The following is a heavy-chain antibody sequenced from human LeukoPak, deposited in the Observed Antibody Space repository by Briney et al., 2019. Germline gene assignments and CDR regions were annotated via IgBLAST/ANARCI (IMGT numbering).Heavy chain of an antibody. Sequence: KTSETPSLTCTVSGGSISSSSYYWGWIRQPPGKGLEWIGYIYYSGSTNYNPSLKSRVTISVDTSKNQFSLKLSSVTAADTAVYYCARQWAVAVPFPDYWGQGTLVTVSS. V-gene: IGHV4-61*05. CDR1: GGSISSSSYY. CDR2: IYYSGST. J-gene: IGHJ4*02. CDR3: ARQWAVAVPFPDY. D-gene: IGHD6-19*01.